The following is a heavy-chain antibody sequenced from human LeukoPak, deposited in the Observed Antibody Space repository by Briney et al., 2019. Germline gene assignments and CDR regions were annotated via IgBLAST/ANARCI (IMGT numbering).Heavy chain of an antibody. D-gene: IGHD6-6*01. CDR3: AKDIGVSAYSSSSVLGY. CDR2: ISCNSGSI. J-gene: IGHJ4*02. V-gene: IGHV3-9*01. Sequence: GRSLRLSCAASGFTFDDYAMHWVRRAPGEGLEWVSGISCNSGSIGYAASVKGRFTISRENAKNSLYLQMNRLRAEDTALYYCAKDIGVSAYSSSSVLGYWGQGTLVTVSS. CDR1: GFTFDDYA.